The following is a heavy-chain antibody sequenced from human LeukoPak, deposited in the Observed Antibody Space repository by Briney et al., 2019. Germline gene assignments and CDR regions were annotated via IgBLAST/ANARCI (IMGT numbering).Heavy chain of an antibody. Sequence: PGGSLRPSCAASGFTFSSYAMSWVRQAPGKGLEWVSAISGFGDNTYYADSVKGRFTISRDNSKNTLYLQMNSLRAEDTAVFYCARIAAAPPASPGAFDIWGQGTMVTVSS. V-gene: IGHV3-23*01. D-gene: IGHD6-13*01. CDR2: ISGFGDNT. CDR3: ARIAAAPPASPGAFDI. CDR1: GFTFSSYA. J-gene: IGHJ3*02.